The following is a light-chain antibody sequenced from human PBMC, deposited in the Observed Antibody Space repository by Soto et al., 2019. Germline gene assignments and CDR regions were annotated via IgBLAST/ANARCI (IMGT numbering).Light chain of an antibody. CDR1: QDISNY. CDR2: DAS. V-gene: IGKV1-33*01. CDR3: QQYENLPT. Sequence: DIQLTQSPSSLPASVGDRVTITCQASQDISNYLNWYQQKPGRAPKLLIYDASDLEAGVPSRFRGSGSGTDFTFTISRLQPEDIATYYCQQYENLPTFGQGTRLENK. J-gene: IGKJ5*01.